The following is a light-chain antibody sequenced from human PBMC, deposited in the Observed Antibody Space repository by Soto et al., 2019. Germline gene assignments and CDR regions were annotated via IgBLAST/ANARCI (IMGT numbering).Light chain of an antibody. CDR2: GAS. V-gene: IGKV3-20*01. Sequence: EIVLTQSPGTLSLSPGERATLSCRASQSVSSSYLAGYQQKPGQAPRLLIYGASSRATDIPDRFSGSGSGTDFTLTISRLEPEDFAVYYCQQYGSSPKTFGQGTKVEVK. CDR1: QSVSSSY. J-gene: IGKJ1*01. CDR3: QQYGSSPKT.